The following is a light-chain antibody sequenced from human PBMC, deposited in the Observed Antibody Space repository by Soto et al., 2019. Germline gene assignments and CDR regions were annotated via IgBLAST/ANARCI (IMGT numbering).Light chain of an antibody. J-gene: IGLJ1*01. CDR2: EVS. CDR1: SSDVGGYNY. Sequence: QSALTQPPSASGSPGQSVTISCTGTSSDVGGYNYVSWYQQHPGKVPKLIIYEVSKWPSGVPDRFSGSKSGNTASLTVSGLQAEDEADYYCSSYAGSDNFVFGTGTKLTVL. V-gene: IGLV2-8*01. CDR3: SSYAGSDNFV.